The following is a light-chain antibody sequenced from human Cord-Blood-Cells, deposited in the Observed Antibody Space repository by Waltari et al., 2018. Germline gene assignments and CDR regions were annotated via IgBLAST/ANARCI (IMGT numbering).Light chain of an antibody. CDR3: CSYAGRSTWV. J-gene: IGLJ3*02. V-gene: IGLV2-23*01. CDR1: HSAVGSYNL. Sequence: QSALTQPASVSGSPGQSLTISCTGTHSAVGSYNLVSWDQQHPGTNTKLMIYEGSKRPSGVSNRFSGSKAGNTASLTISGLQAEDEADYYCCSYAGRSTWVFGGGTKLTVL. CDR2: EGS.